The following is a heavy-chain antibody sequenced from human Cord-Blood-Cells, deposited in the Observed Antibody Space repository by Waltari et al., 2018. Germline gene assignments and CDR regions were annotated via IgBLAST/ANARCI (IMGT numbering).Heavy chain of an antibody. CDR2: IYYSGST. Sequence: QLQLQESGPGLVKHSETLSLTCTVSGGSISSSSYYWGWIRQPPGKGLEWIGSIYYSGSTYYNPSLKSRVTISVDTSKNQFSLKLSSVTAADTAVYYCARHDFRGSSSFDYWVQGTLVTVSS. CDR3: ARHDFRGSSSFDY. CDR1: GGSISSSSYY. D-gene: IGHD6-6*01. V-gene: IGHV4-39*01. J-gene: IGHJ4*02.